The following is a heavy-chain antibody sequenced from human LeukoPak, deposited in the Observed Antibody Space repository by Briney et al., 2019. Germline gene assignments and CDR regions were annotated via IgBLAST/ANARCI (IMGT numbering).Heavy chain of an antibody. V-gene: IGHV4-34*01. D-gene: IGHD5/OR15-5a*01. Sequence: SETLSLTCAVYGGSFSGYYWSWIRQPPGKGLEWIGEINHSGSTNYNPSLKSRVTISVDTSKNQFSLKLSSVTAADTAVYYCARDLLVSSTFDPWGQGTLVTVSS. CDR3: ARDLLVSSTFDP. CDR1: GGSFSGYY. CDR2: INHSGST. J-gene: IGHJ5*02.